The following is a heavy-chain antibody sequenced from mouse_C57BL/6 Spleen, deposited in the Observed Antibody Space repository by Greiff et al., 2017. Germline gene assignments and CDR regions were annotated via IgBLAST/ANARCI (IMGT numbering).Heavy chain of an antibody. CDR1: GYTFTSYW. Sequence: QVQLQQPGAELVRPGSSVKLSCKASGYTFTSYWMDWVKQRPGQGLEWIGNIYPSDSETHYNQKFKDKATLTVDKSSSTAYMQLSSLTSEDSAVYYCAREGDGYFAYWGQGTTLTVSS. V-gene: IGHV1-61*01. CDR2: IYPSDSET. CDR3: AREGDGYFAY. J-gene: IGHJ2*01. D-gene: IGHD3-3*01.